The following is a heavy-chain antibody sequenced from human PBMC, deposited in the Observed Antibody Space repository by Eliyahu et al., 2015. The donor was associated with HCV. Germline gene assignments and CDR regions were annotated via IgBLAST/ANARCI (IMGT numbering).Heavy chain of an antibody. J-gene: IGHJ4*02. CDR1: GFTFSXYA. CDR3: AKVEGGYDSSGYYLYYFDY. V-gene: IGHV3-23*01. CDR2: ISGSGGST. D-gene: IGHD3-22*01. Sequence: EVQLLESGGGLVQPGGSLRLSCAASGFTFSXYAXXWVRQAPGKGLEWVSAISGSGGSTYYADSVKGRFTISRDNSKNTLYLQMNSLRAEDTAVYYCAKVEGGYDSSGYYLYYFDYWGQGTLVTVSS.